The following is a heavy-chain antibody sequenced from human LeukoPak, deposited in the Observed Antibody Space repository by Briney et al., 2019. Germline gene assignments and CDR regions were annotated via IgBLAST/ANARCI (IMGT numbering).Heavy chain of an antibody. CDR1: GGSISSYY. Sequence: SETLSLTCTVSGGSISSYYWSWIRQPPGKGLEWIGYIYYSGSTNYNPSLKSRVTISVDTSKNQFSLKLSSVTAADTAVYYCARDRYSGTYYPWGQGTLVTVSS. D-gene: IGHD1-26*01. CDR2: IYYSGST. V-gene: IGHV4-59*12. J-gene: IGHJ5*02. CDR3: ARDRYSGTYYP.